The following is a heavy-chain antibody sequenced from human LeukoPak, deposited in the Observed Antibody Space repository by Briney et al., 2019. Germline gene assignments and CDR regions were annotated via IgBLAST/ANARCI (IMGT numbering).Heavy chain of an antibody. J-gene: IGHJ5*02. CDR2: IYSGGST. CDR1: GFIVSSNY. D-gene: IGHD2-15*01. V-gene: IGHV3-53*01. Sequence: PGGSLRLSCAASGFIVSSNYMSWVRQAPGKGLEWVSPIYSGGSTYYADSVKGRFTISRDNSKNTLYLQMNSLRAEDTAVYYCARDLRVAATYWFDPWGQGTLVTVSS. CDR3: ARDLRVAATYWFDP.